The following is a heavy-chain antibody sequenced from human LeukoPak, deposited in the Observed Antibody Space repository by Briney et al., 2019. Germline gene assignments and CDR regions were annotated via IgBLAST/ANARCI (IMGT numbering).Heavy chain of an antibody. V-gene: IGHV1-18*01. J-gene: IGHJ3*02. Sequence: ASVKVPCKASGYTFTSYGISWVRQAPGQGLEWMVWISAYNGNTNYAQKLQGRVTMTTDTSTSTAYMELRSLRSDDTAVYYCARPAYGSGSYGAFDIWGQGTMVTVSS. CDR2: ISAYNGNT. D-gene: IGHD3-10*01. CDR3: ARPAYGSGSYGAFDI. CDR1: GYTFTSYG.